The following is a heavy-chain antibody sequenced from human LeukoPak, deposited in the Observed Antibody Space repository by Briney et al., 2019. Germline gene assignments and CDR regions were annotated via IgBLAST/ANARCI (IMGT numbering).Heavy chain of an antibody. CDR3: ARDLFNSNGWYGPFDF. D-gene: IGHD6-19*01. CDR2: ISSNGGST. J-gene: IGHJ4*02. V-gene: IGHV3-64*01. CDR1: GFTLRSYS. Sequence: GGALRVSCVGSGFTLRSYSLHWVRPAPGKGVGGVFGISSNGGSTYYANSVKGRFTISRDNSKNTLYLQMGSLRAEDMAVYYCARDLFNSNGWYGPFDFWGQGTLVTVSS.